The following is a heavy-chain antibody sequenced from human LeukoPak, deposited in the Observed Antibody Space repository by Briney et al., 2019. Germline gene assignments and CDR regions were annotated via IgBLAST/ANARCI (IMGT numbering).Heavy chain of an antibody. V-gene: IGHV4-39*01. D-gene: IGHD3-10*01. CDR1: GGSVSSSSYY. CDR3: AGSGTYSYDAFDI. J-gene: IGHJ3*02. Sequence: PSETLSLTCTVSGGSVSSSSYYWGWIRQAPGKGLEWIGYMYYSGTAYYNMSLKRRVTISVDTSKNQFSLKLSSVTATDTAVYYCAGSGTYSYDAFDIWGQGTMVTVSS. CDR2: MYYSGTA.